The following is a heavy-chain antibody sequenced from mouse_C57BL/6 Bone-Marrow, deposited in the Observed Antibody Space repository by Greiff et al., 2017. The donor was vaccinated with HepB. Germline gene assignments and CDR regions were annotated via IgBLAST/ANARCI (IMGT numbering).Heavy chain of an antibody. CDR2: INPSSGYT. Sequence: QVQLQQSGAELARPGASVKMSCKASGYTFTSYTMHWVKQRPGQGLEWIGYINPSSGYTKYNQKFKDKATLTADKSSSTAYMQLSSLTSEDSAVYYCARYDYGSSYGYFDVWGTGTTVTVSS. CDR3: ARYDYGSSYGYFDV. CDR1: GYTFTSYT. J-gene: IGHJ1*03. D-gene: IGHD1-1*01. V-gene: IGHV1-4*01.